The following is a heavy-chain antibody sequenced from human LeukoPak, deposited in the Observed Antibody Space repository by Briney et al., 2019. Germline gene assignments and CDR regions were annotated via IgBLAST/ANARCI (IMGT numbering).Heavy chain of an antibody. Sequence: PGGSLRLSCEASGVTFSSYVMSWVRQAPGKGPEWVSGISGSGGGTYYADSVKGRFTISRDNSKNTLYLQMNSLRAEDTAVYYCARDLYCSSTSCPYYYYYGMDVWGQGTTVTVSS. D-gene: IGHD2-2*01. J-gene: IGHJ6*02. CDR2: ISGSGGGT. CDR1: GVTFSSYV. V-gene: IGHV3-23*01. CDR3: ARDLYCSSTSCPYYYYYGMDV.